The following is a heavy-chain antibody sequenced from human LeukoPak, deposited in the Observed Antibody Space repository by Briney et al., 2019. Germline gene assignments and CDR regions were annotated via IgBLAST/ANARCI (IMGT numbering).Heavy chain of an antibody. CDR3: AREVYGCSGGSCYEGENWFDP. J-gene: IGHJ5*02. CDR1: GYTFTSYG. D-gene: IGHD2-15*01. V-gene: IGHV1-18*01. Sequence: ASVKVSCKASGYTFTSYGISWVRQAPGQGLEWMGWISAYNGNTNYAQKLQGRVTMTTDTSTSTAYMELRSLRPDDTAVYYCAREVYGCSGGSCYEGENWFDPWGQGTLVTVSS. CDR2: ISAYNGNT.